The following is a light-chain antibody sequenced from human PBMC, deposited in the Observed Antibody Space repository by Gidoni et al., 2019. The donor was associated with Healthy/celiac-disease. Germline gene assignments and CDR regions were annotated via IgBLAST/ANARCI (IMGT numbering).Light chain of an antibody. J-gene: IGKJ2*01. V-gene: IGKV1-39*01. Sequence: DIQLTQSPSSLSASVGDRVTIPCRASQSISSYLTWYQQKPGKAPKLLIYAASSLQSGVPSRFSGSGSGTDFTLTISSLQPEDFATYYCQQSYSTPLYTFGQGTKLEIK. CDR2: AAS. CDR3: QQSYSTPLYT. CDR1: QSISSY.